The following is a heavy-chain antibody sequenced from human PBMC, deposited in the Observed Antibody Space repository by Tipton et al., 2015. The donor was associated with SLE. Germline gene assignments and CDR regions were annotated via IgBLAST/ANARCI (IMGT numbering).Heavy chain of an antibody. D-gene: IGHD6-13*01. CDR2: INHSRST. V-gene: IGHV4-34*01. CDR1: GGSFSGYY. CDR3: ARTGYSSSWLYFQH. J-gene: IGHJ1*01. Sequence: TLSLTCAVYGGSFSGYYWSWIRQPPGKGLEWIGEINHSRSTNYNPSLKSRVTISVDTSKNQFSLKLSSVTAADTAVYYCARTGYSSSWLYFQHWGQGTLVTVSS.